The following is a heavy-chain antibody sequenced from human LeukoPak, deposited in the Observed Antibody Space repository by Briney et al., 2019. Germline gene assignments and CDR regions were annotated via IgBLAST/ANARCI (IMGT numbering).Heavy chain of an antibody. CDR2: IYYSGST. Sequence: SETLSLTCTVSGGSISSGGYYWSWIRQHPGKGLEWIGYIYYSGSTYYNPSLKSRVTISVDTSKNQFSLKLSSVTAADTAVYYCAKTDMVRGILRSYNWFDPWGQGTLVTVSS. J-gene: IGHJ5*02. V-gene: IGHV4-31*03. CDR1: GGSISSGGYY. CDR3: AKTDMVRGILRSYNWFDP. D-gene: IGHD3-10*01.